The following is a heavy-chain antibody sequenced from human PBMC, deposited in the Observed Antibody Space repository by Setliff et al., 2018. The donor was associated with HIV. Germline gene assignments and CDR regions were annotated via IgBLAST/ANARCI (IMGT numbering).Heavy chain of an antibody. CDR3: ARDLGLGNPYYFDY. CDR2: TRNKVNSYTT. Sequence: GGSLRLSCAASGFTFSDHYMDWVRQAPGKGLEWVGRTRNKVNSYTTEYAASVEGRFTISRDDSKNSLYLQMNSLRADDTAVYYCARDLGLGNPYYFDYWGQGTLVTVSS. V-gene: IGHV3-72*01. CDR1: GFTFSDHY. D-gene: IGHD7-27*01. J-gene: IGHJ4*02.